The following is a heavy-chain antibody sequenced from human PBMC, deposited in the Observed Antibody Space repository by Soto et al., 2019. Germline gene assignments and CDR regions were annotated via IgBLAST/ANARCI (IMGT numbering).Heavy chain of an antibody. J-gene: IGHJ4*02. Sequence: LSLTCTVSGGSISSYYWSWIRQPPGKGLEYIGYIYHSGSTNYNPSLKSRVTISVDTSKTQFSLKLSSVTAADTAVYYCARGFDSGKFYAFESWGQGTQVTVSS. D-gene: IGHD1-26*01. V-gene: IGHV4-59*01. CDR1: GGSISSYY. CDR3: ARGFDSGKFYAFES. CDR2: IYHSGST.